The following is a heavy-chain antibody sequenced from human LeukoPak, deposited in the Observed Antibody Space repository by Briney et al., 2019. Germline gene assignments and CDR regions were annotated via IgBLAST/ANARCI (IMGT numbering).Heavy chain of an antibody. V-gene: IGHV3-53*01. CDR3: ARVQGIAAVMIDY. J-gene: IGHJ4*02. D-gene: IGHD6-13*01. CDR1: GFTVSSNY. Sequence: GGSLRLSCAASGFTVSSNYMSWVRQAPGKGLEWVSVIYSGGSTYYADSVKGRFTISRDNSKNTLYLQMNSLRAEYTAVYYCARVQGIAAVMIDYWGQGTLVTVSS. CDR2: IYSGGST.